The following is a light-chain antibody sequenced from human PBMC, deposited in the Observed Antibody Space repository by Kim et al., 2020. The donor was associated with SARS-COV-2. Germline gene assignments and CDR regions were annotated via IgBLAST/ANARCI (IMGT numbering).Light chain of an antibody. CDR1: SGHSSYA. CDR2: VNSDGSH. V-gene: IGLV4-69*01. Sequence: QLVLTQSASASASLGASVKLTCTLSSGHSSYAIAWHQQQPEKGPRYLMKVNSDGSHSKGDGIPDRFSGSSSGAERYLTISSLQSEDEADYYCQTWGTGSWVFGGGTQLTVL. CDR3: QTWGTGSWV. J-gene: IGLJ3*02.